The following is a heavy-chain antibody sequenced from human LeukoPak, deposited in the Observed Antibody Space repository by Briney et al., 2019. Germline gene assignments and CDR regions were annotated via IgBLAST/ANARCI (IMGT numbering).Heavy chain of an antibody. J-gene: IGHJ5*02. D-gene: IGHD1-26*01. V-gene: IGHV1-18*01. CDR2: ISAYNDNT. Sequence: ASVKVSCKASGYTFTSYGITWVRQAPGQGLEWMGWISAYNDNTYYVQNLQGRVTMTTDTSTNTAYMELRSLRSDDTAVYFCARDMKRSRARWENLGFDPWGQGTLVTVSS. CDR1: GYTFTSYG. CDR3: ARDMKRSRARWENLGFDP.